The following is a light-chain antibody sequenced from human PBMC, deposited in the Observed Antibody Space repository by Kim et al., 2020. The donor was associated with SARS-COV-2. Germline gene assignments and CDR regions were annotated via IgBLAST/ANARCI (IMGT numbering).Light chain of an antibody. J-gene: IGKJ3*01. Sequence: ASVGDRLTITCRASQSITNSVVWYQQRPGKAPKLLIYATSTLQSGVPTRFSGSESGTEFTLTISSLQPEDFATYFCEQVNSYPRTFGPGTKVDIK. CDR3: EQVNSYPRT. CDR1: QSITNS. CDR2: ATS. V-gene: IGKV1-9*01.